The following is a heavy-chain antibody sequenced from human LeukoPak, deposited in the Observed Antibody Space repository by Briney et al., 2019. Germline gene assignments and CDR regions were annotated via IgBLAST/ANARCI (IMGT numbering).Heavy chain of an antibody. CDR2: INHSGST. CDR1: GGSFSGYY. V-gene: IGHV4-34*01. J-gene: IGHJ5*02. D-gene: IGHD6-13*01. CDR3: ARARSSSWYRVWFDP. Sequence: SETLSLTCAVYGGSFSGYYWSWIRQPPGKGLEWIEEINHSGSTNYNPSLKSRVTISVDTSKNQFSLKLSSVTAADTAVYYCARARSSSWYRVWFDPWGQGTLVTVSS.